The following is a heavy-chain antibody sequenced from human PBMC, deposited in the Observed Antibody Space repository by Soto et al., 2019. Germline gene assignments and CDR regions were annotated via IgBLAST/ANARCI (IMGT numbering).Heavy chain of an antibody. D-gene: IGHD1-26*01. CDR2: IIPIFGTA. Sequence: ASVKVSCKASGGTFSSYAISWVRQAPGQGLEWMGGIIPIFGTANYAQKFQGRVTMTADTSTSTAYMELRSLRSDDTAVYYCASDVRDGGSYSGSYYYYYGMDVWGQGTTVTVSS. CDR3: ASDVRDGGSYSGSYYYYYGMDV. CDR1: GGTFSSYA. J-gene: IGHJ6*02. V-gene: IGHV1-69*06.